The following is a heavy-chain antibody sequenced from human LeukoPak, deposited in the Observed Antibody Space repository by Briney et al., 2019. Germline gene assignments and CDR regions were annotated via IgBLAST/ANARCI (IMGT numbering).Heavy chain of an antibody. CDR3: ARVPCSSTSCYNYYYYGMDV. V-gene: IGHV4-59*01. J-gene: IGHJ6*02. CDR1: GGSISSYY. Sequence: SETLSLNCTVSGGSISSYYWSWIRQPPGKGLEWIGYIYYSGSTNYNPSLKSRVTISVDTSKNQFSLELSSVTAADTAVYYCARVPCSSTSCYNYYYYGMDVWGQGTTVTVSS. CDR2: IYYSGST. D-gene: IGHD2-2*02.